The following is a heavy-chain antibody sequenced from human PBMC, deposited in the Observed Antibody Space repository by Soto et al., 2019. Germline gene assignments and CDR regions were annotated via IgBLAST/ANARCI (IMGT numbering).Heavy chain of an antibody. J-gene: IGHJ5*02. D-gene: IGHD6-6*01. Sequence: SETLSLTCAVYGGSFSGYYWSWIRQPPGKGLEWIGEINHSGSTNYNPSLKSRVTISVDTSKNQFSLKLSSVTAADTAVYYCAADVPGYSSSSHWFDPWGQGTLVTVSS. CDR1: GGSFSGYY. CDR2: INHSGST. V-gene: IGHV4-34*01. CDR3: AADVPGYSSSSHWFDP.